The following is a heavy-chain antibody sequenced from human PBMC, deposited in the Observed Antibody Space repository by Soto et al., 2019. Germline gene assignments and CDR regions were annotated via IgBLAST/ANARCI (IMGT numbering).Heavy chain of an antibody. Sequence: VGSLRLSCAASGFAFNTYSMHWVRQAPGRGLEWVAVISYDGSNKFYADSVKGRFTISRDNSKNTLSLEMNSLRGEDTAVYYCAKVYPMGHFFDFWGQRTLVTVSS. CDR1: GFAFNTYS. V-gene: IGHV3-30-3*01. CDR2: ISYDGSNK. CDR3: AKVYPMGHFFDF. J-gene: IGHJ4*02.